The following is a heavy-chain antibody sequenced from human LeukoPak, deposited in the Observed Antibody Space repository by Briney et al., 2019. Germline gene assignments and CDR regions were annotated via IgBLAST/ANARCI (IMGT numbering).Heavy chain of an antibody. J-gene: IGHJ4*02. CDR3: AREPKQWLTPIDY. CDR2: ISSSGSTI. V-gene: IGHV3-48*03. CDR1: GFTFSSYE. D-gene: IGHD6-19*01. Sequence: PGGSLRLSCAASGFTFSSYEMNWVRQAPGKGLEWVSYISSSGSTIYYADSVKGRFTISRDNAKNSVYLQMNSLRAEDTAVYYCAREPKQWLTPIDYWGQGTLVTVSS.